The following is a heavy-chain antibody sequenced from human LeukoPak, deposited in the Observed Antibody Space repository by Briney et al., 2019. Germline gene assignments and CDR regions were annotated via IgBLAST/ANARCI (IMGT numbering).Heavy chain of an antibody. V-gene: IGHV3-48*01. Sequence: GGSLRLSCAASGLTFSSYNMNWVRQAPGKGLEWVSYISSSSSTINYAGSVKGRFTISRDNAKNSLYLQMNSLRAEDTAVYYCARGDHSSGYYLDYWGQGTLVTVSS. CDR3: ARGDHSSGYYLDY. CDR2: ISSSSSTI. J-gene: IGHJ4*02. D-gene: IGHD3-22*01. CDR1: GLTFSSYN.